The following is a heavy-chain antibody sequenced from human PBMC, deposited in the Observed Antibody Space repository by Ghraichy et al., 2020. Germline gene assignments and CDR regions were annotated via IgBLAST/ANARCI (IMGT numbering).Heavy chain of an antibody. CDR2: IWYDGSKK. CDR1: GFTFSSYG. J-gene: IGHJ6*02. CDR3: ARSADYCSGGSCYFVDTAMDPFYYGMDV. D-gene: IGHD2-15*01. Sequence: GGSLRLSCAASGFTFSSYGMHWVRQAPGKGLEWVAVIWYDGSKKYYADSVKGRFTISRDNSKKTLYLQMNSLRAEDTAVYYCARSADYCSGGSCYFVDTAMDPFYYGMDVWGQGTTVTVSS. V-gene: IGHV3-33*01.